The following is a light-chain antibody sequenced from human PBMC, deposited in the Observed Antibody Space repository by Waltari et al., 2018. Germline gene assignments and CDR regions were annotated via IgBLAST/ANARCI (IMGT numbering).Light chain of an antibody. J-gene: IGLJ2*01. CDR2: QDS. Sequence: SYELTQPPSVSVSPGQTASIPCHGDKLGDKYACWYQQKPGQSPVLVIYQDSKRPSGIPERFSGSNSGNTATLTISGTQAMDEADYYCQAWDSSAYVVFGGGTKLTVL. CDR3: QAWDSSAYVV. V-gene: IGLV3-1*01. CDR1: KLGDKY.